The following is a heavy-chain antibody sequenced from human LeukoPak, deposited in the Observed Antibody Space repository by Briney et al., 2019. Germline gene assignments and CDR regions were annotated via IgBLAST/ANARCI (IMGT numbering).Heavy chain of an antibody. J-gene: IGHJ4*02. D-gene: IGHD6-13*01. Sequence: GASVSVSFKASGYTFTSSDINWVRQAAGQGLEWMGWINPNSGRTGYAQKFQGRVTMTANTSISTAYMELRNLRFDDTAVYYCARGRSGLAAAGTYDYWGQGTLITVSS. V-gene: IGHV1-8*01. CDR3: ARGRSGLAAAGTYDY. CDR2: INPNSGRT. CDR1: GYTFTSSD.